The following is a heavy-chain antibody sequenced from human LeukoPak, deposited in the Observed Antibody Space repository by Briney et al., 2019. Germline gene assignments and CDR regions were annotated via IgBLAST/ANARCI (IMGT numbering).Heavy chain of an antibody. CDR2: TFSTST. CDR1: GGSISSSNW. CDR3: ARYKFHNYFDP. J-gene: IGHJ5*02. V-gene: IGHV4-4*02. D-gene: IGHD5-24*01. Sequence: SEALSLTCAVSGGSISSSNWWSWVRQPPGKGLEWIGNTFSTSTLYNASLRSRVTIVVDTSKNQFSLKLTSATAADTAIYFCARYKFHNYFDPWGQGTLVVVSS.